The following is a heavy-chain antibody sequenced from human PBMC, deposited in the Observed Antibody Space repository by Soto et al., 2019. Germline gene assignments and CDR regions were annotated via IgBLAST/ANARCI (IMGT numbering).Heavy chain of an antibody. V-gene: IGHV3-23*01. Sequence: PGGSLRLSCAASGFSFSRFGMTWVRQAPGKGLEWVSAISGSGDTTYYADSMKGQFTISRDNSKNTLYLQMNSLRAEDTAVYYCAKASNHDFWSGYQTPHDGFDIWGQGTMVTVSS. CDR1: GFSFSRFG. J-gene: IGHJ3*02. CDR3: AKASNHDFWSGYQTPHDGFDI. D-gene: IGHD3-3*01. CDR2: ISGSGDTT.